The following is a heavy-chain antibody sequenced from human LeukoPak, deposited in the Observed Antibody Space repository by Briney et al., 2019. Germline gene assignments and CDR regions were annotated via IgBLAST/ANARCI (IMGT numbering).Heavy chain of an antibody. CDR2: IRGDAGDK. Sequence: GGSLRLSCAASGFTFSRYWMAWVRQAPGKGLEWVANIRGDAGDKGSADSVKGRFTISRDNDKNSLHLQMNSLTAEDTAVYYCARDVRGALDFWGQEPWSSSPQ. D-gene: IGHD2-15*01. J-gene: IGHJ4*01. CDR1: GFTFSRYW. CDR3: ARDVRGALDF. V-gene: IGHV3-7*01.